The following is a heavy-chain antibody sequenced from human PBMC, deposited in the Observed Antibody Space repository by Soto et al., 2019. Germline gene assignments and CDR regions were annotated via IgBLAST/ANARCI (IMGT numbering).Heavy chain of an antibody. CDR3: ARADSGYAHGYYYYGMDV. Sequence: EVQLVESGGGLVQPGGSLRLSCAASGFTFSSYSMNWVRQAPGKGLEWVSYISSSSGTIYYADSVKGRFTISRDNAKNSLYLQMNSLRAEDTAVYYCARADSGYAHGYYYYGMDVWGQGTTVTVSS. V-gene: IGHV3-48*01. J-gene: IGHJ6*02. CDR1: GFTFSSYS. CDR2: ISSSSGTI. D-gene: IGHD5-12*01.